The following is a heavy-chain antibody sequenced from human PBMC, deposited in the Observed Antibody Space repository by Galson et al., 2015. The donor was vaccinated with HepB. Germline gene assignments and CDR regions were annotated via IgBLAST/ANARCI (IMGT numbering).Heavy chain of an antibody. V-gene: IGHV3-11*03. CDR3: ARLGWARRGPGEI. CDR1: GFTFSDYY. J-gene: IGHJ3*02. D-gene: IGHD2-21*01. Sequence: SLRLSCAASGFTFSDYYMSWIRQAPGKGLEWVSYISSSSSYTNYADSVKGRFTISRDNAKNSLYLQMNSLRAEDTAVYYCARLGWARRGPGEIWGQGTMVTVSS. CDR2: ISSSSSYT.